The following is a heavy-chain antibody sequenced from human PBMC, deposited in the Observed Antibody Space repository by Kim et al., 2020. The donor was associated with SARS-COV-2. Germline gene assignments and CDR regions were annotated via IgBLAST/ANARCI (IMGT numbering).Heavy chain of an antibody. D-gene: IGHD6-13*01. CDR2: ISYDGSNK. V-gene: IGHV3-30*18. Sequence: GGSLRLSCAASGFTFSSYGMHWVRQAPGKGLEWVAVISYDGSNKYYADSVKGRFTISRDNSKNTLYLQMNSLRAEDTAVYYCAKDQLSAWYSSSWYPSYFDYWGQGTLVTVSS. CDR3: AKDQLSAWYSSSWYPSYFDY. CDR1: GFTFSSYG. J-gene: IGHJ4*02.